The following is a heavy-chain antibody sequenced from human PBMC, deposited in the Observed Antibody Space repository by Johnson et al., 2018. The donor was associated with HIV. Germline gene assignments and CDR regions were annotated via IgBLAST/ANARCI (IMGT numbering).Heavy chain of an antibody. J-gene: IGHJ3*02. CDR3: AKAGYSSGWYRVLYSNDAFDI. CDR2: INWNDGST. V-gene: IGHV3-20*04. CDR1: GFTFDDHG. D-gene: IGHD6-19*01. Sequence: EVHLVESGGGVVRPGGSLRLSCAASGFTFDDHGMSWVRQAPGKGLEWVSGINWNDGSTGYADSVKGRFTISRDNSKNTLYLQMNSLRAEDTAVYYCAKAGYSSGWYRVLYSNDAFDIWGQGTMVTVSS.